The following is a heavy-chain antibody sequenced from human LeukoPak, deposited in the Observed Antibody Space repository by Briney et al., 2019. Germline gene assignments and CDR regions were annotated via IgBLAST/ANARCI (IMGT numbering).Heavy chain of an antibody. Sequence: GGSLRLSCAASGFTFSDYYMSWIRQAPGKGLEWVSYISSSGSTIYYADSVKGRFTISRDNAKNSLYLQMNSLRAEDTAVYYCARGEGCSSTSCYDGEDFLYYYCMDVWGKGTTVTVSS. V-gene: IGHV3-11*04. CDR3: ARGEGCSSTSCYDGEDFLYYYCMDV. J-gene: IGHJ6*03. CDR1: GFTFSDYY. CDR2: ISSSGSTI. D-gene: IGHD2-2*01.